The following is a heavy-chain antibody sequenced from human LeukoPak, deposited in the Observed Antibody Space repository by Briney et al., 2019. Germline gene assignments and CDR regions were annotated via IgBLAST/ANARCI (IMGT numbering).Heavy chain of an antibody. Sequence: GASVKVSCKASGGTFSSYAISWARQAPGQGLEWMGGIIPIFGTANYAQKFQGRVTITADESTSTAYMELSSLRSEDTAVYYCARSIYGSGSYYFDYWGQGTLVTVSS. V-gene: IGHV1-69*01. CDR3: ARSIYGSGSYYFDY. D-gene: IGHD3-10*01. CDR2: IIPIFGTA. CDR1: GGTFSSYA. J-gene: IGHJ4*02.